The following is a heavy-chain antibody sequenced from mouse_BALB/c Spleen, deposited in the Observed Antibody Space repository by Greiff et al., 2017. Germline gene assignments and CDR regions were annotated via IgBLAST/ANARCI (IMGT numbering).Heavy chain of an antibody. V-gene: IGHV14-1*02. Sequence: EVQLQQSGAELVRPGALVKLSCKASGFNIKDYYMHWVKQRPEQGLEWIGWIDPENGNTIYDPKFQGKASITADTSSNTAYLQLSSLTSEDTAVYYCARGNGNYGDYFDYWGQGTTLTVSS. CDR3: ARGNGNYGDYFDY. J-gene: IGHJ2*01. D-gene: IGHD2-1*01. CDR1: GFNIKDYY. CDR2: IDPENGNT.